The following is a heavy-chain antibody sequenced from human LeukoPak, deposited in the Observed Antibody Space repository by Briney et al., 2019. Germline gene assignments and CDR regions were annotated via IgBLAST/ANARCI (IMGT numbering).Heavy chain of an antibody. D-gene: IGHD6-19*01. CDR2: INHSGST. Sequence: SETLSLTCTVSGGSISSYYWSWIRQPPGKGLEWIGEINHSGSTNYNPSLKSRVTMSVDTSKKQFSLKLSSVTAADTAVYYCARTARRGIAVTGSGNWFDPWGQGTLVTVSS. CDR1: GGSISSYY. V-gene: IGHV4-34*01. J-gene: IGHJ5*02. CDR3: ARTARRGIAVTGSGNWFDP.